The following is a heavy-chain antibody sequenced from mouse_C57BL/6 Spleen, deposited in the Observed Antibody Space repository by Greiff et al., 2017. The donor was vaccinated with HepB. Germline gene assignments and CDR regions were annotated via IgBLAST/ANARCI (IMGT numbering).Heavy chain of an antibody. J-gene: IGHJ1*03. CDR3: ARGGLLSLYWYFDV. CDR2: INYDGSST. D-gene: IGHD2-10*01. Sequence: EVKLVESEGGLVQPGSSMKLSCTASGFTFSDYYMAWVRQVPEKGLEWVANINYDGSSTYYLDSLKSRFIISRDNAKNILYLQMSSLKSEDTATYYCARGGLLSLYWYFDVWGTGTTVTVSS. CDR1: GFTFSDYY. V-gene: IGHV5-16*01.